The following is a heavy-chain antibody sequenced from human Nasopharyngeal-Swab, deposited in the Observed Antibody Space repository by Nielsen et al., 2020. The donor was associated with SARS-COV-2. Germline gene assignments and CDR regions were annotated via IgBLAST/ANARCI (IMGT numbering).Heavy chain of an antibody. D-gene: IGHD1-26*01. CDR1: GFSFSVSS. J-gene: IGHJ3*02. CDR3: ARVNPISGSYYDAIDI. Sequence: GGSLRLSCAASGFSFSVSSLNWVRQASGKGLGWVGRIRSKVNSYATTYGVSVKGRFTISRDDSKNTAYLQMNSLKTEDTAVYYCARVNPISGSYYDAIDIWGQGTMVTVSS. V-gene: IGHV3-73*01. CDR2: IRSKVNSYAT.